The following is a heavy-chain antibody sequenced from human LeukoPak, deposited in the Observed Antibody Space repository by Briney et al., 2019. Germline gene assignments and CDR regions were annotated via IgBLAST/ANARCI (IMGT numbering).Heavy chain of an antibody. J-gene: IGHJ3*01. Sequence: GGSLRLSCAASGFTFSGSALHWVRQAPGKGLEWVANIKEDGSEKYYVDAVKGRFTISRDNSKNTLYLQMNSLRADDTAVYYCAMKAVPRPRLHDAFDFWGQGTVVSVSS. V-gene: IGHV3-7*03. CDR3: AMKAVPRPRLHDAFDF. D-gene: IGHD5-24*01. CDR1: GFTFSGSA. CDR2: IKEDGSEK.